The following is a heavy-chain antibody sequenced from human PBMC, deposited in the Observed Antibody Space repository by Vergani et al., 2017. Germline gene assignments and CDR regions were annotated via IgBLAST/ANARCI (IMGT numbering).Heavy chain of an antibody. CDR2: ISYDGSNK. D-gene: IGHD3-3*01. J-gene: IGHJ4*02. CDR1: GFTFSSYA. V-gene: IGHV3-30-3*01. CDR3: ARDLLDQYDCWSGYIDDIDY. Sequence: QVQLVESGGGVVQPGRSLRLSCAASGFTFSSYAMHWVRQAPGKGLEWVAVISYDGSNKYYADSVKGRFTISRDNSKNTLYLQMNSLRAEDTAVYYCARDLLDQYDCWSGYIDDIDYWGQGTLVTVSS.